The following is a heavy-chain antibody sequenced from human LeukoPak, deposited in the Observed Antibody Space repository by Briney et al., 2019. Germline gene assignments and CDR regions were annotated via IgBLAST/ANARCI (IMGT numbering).Heavy chain of an antibody. J-gene: IGHJ4*02. Sequence: GGSLRLSCVASGFTFSNFAMSWVRQAPGKGLEWVSLIIGSSGDTFYADSVKGRFSISRDNSKNTLYLQMNSLRAEDTAVYYCAKGYCSGGSCYFGYWGQGTLVTVSS. V-gene: IGHV3-23*01. CDR1: GFTFSNFA. CDR2: IIGSSGDT. D-gene: IGHD2-15*01. CDR3: AKGYCSGGSCYFGY.